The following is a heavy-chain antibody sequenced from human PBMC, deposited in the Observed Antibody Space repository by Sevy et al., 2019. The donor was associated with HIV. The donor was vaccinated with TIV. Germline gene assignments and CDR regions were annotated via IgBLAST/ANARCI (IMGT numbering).Heavy chain of an antibody. CDR2: ISSASSYI. J-gene: IGHJ4*02. D-gene: IGHD3-22*01. CDR3: ARALDYYDSGGYFY. V-gene: IGHV3-21*01. CDR1: GFIFSNYD. Sequence: GGSLRLSCVASGFIFSNYDMNWVRQAPGKGLEWVSSISSASSYIYYEDSVKGRFTVSRDNAKDSLYLQMHSLRAEDTATYYCARALDYYDSGGYFYWGLGTLVTVSS.